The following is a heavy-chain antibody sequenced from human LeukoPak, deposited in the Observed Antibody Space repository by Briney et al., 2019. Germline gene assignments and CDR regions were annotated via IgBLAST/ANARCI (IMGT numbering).Heavy chain of an antibody. CDR2: MNPNSGGT. CDR1: GYTFTGYY. V-gene: IGHV1-2*02. J-gene: IGHJ4*02. Sequence: ASVKVSCKASGYTFTGYYMHWVRQAPGQGLEWMGWMNPNSGGTNYAQNFQGRVTMTRDTSISTAYMELSRLRSDDTAVYYCARGGDGYNFFDYWGQGTLVTVSS. D-gene: IGHD5-24*01. CDR3: ARGGDGYNFFDY.